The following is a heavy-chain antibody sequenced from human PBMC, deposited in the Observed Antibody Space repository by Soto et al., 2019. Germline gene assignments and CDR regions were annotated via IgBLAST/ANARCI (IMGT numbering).Heavy chain of an antibody. CDR2: IWYDGSNK. D-gene: IGHD3-22*01. CDR3: ARDDYDSSGYYYVDY. CDR1: GFTFSSYG. Sequence: GSLRLSCAASGFTFSSYGMHWVRQAPGKGLEWVAVIWYDGSNKYYSDSLKGRFTISRDNSKKTLYLQVNSLRAEDTAVYFCARDDYDSSGYYYVDYWGQGTLVTVSS. V-gene: IGHV3-33*01. J-gene: IGHJ4*02.